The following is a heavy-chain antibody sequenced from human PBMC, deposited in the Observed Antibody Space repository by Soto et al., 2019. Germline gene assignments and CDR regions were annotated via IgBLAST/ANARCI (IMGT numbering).Heavy chain of an antibody. CDR3: ARSKYCSGGSCYYPLPLSASYYFDY. CDR1: GGSFSGYY. J-gene: IGHJ4*02. D-gene: IGHD2-15*01. Sequence: QVQLQQWGAGLLKPSETLSLTCAVYGGSFSGYYWSWIRQPPGKGLEWIGEINHSGSTNYNPSLKSRVAISVDTSKTQFSLKLSSVTAADTAVYYCARSKYCSGGSCYYPLPLSASYYFDYWGQGILVTASS. CDR2: INHSGST. V-gene: IGHV4-34*01.